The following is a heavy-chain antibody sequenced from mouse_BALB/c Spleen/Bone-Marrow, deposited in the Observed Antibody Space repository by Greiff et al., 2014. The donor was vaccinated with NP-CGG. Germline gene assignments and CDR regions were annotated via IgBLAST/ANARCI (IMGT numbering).Heavy chain of an antibody. CDR2: IYPGDGDT. V-gene: IGHV1-80*01. Sequence: VQLQQSGADLVRPGCSVKISCKAPGYAFSSYWMNWVKQRPGQGLEWIGQIYPGDGDTNYNGKFKGKATLTADKSSSTAYMQLSSLTSEDSAVYFCARSLYYGSSYPLYAMDYWGQGTSVTVSS. J-gene: IGHJ4*01. CDR3: ARSLYYGSSYPLYAMDY. CDR1: GYAFSSYW. D-gene: IGHD1-1*01.